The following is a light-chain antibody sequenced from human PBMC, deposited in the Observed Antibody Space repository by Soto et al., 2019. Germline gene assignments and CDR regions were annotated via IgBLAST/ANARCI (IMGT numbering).Light chain of an antibody. CDR3: TSYTSISTYV. CDR1: SSDVGAYNY. V-gene: IGLV2-14*01. J-gene: IGLJ1*01. CDR2: DVT. Sequence: QSALTQPASVSGPPGQSITISCTGTSSDVGAYNYVSWYQHHPGKAPRLVIYDVTNRPSGISDRFSGSKSGNTASLTISGLLAEAAADYYCTSYTSISTYVFGTGTKITV.